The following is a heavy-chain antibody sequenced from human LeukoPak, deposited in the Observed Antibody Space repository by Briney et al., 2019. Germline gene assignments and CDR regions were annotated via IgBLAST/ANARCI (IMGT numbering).Heavy chain of an antibody. Sequence: GGSLRLSCAASGFTFSSYAMSWVRQAPGKGLEWVSAISGSGGSTYYADSVKGRFTISRDNSKNTLYLQMNSLRAEDTAVYYCAKVHLTYYYDSSGYGFQDYWGQGTLVTVSS. CDR2: ISGSGGST. CDR3: AKVHLTYYYDSSGYGFQDY. D-gene: IGHD3-22*01. J-gene: IGHJ4*02. CDR1: GFTFSSYA. V-gene: IGHV3-23*01.